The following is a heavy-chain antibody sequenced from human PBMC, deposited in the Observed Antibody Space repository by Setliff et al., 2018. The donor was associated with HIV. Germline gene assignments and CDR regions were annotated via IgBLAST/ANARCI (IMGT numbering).Heavy chain of an antibody. V-gene: IGHV3-49*04. CDR1: GFSFGDHA. J-gene: IGHJ4*02. D-gene: IGHD5-18*01. CDR3: TTDSRTTWIQLWFY. Sequence: QAGGSLRLSCAASGFSFGDHAMTWVRQAPGKGLEHIGFIRSKAYGGTTEYAASVKGRFTISRDDSKNTLYLQMNSLKTEDTAVYYCTTDSRTTWIQLWFYWGQGTLVTVTS. CDR2: IRSKAYGGTT.